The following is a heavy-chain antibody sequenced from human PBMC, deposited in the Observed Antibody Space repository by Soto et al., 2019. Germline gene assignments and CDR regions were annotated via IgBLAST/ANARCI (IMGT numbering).Heavy chain of an antibody. Sequence: SVKVSCKASGGTFSSDSFSWVRHAPGQGLEWMGGIIPMFDTPIYAQKFQDRVTITADESTSTAYMQLSSLRSGDTAVYYCARDQGITTGGVDSMYYYGMDGWGQGTTVTVAS. V-gene: IGHV1-69*13. CDR1: GGTFSSDS. CDR2: IIPMFDTP. CDR3: ARDQGITTGGVDSMYYYGMDG. J-gene: IGHJ6*02. D-gene: IGHD3-16*01.